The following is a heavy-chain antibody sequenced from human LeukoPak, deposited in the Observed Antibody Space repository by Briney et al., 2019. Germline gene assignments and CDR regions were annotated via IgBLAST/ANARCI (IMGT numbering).Heavy chain of an antibody. CDR3: ASSYGSALDI. CDR2: IKQDGSEK. CDR1: GFTFSNYW. V-gene: IGHV3-7*01. D-gene: IGHD3-16*01. J-gene: IGHJ3*02. Sequence: GGSLRLSCAVSGFTFSNYWVSWVRQAPGKGLEWVANIKQDGSEKVYVDSVKGRFTISTDNAKNSLYLQTNSLRAEDTAVYYCASSYGSALDIWGQGTMVSVSS.